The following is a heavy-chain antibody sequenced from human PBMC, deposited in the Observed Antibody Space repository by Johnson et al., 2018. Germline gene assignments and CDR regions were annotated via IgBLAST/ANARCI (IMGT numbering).Heavy chain of an antibody. J-gene: IGHJ3*02. Sequence: QVQLVQSGGGVVQPGRSLRLSCAASGFTFSSYAMHWVRQAPGKGLEWVAFISYDGSNKYYADSVKGRFTISRDNSKNTLYLQMNSLRAEDTALYYSAREGGGGYSSAKDAFDIWGQGTMGTVSS. CDR1: GFTFSSYA. CDR2: ISYDGSNK. D-gene: IGHD6-19*01. V-gene: IGHV3-30-3*01. CDR3: AREGGGGYSSAKDAFDI.